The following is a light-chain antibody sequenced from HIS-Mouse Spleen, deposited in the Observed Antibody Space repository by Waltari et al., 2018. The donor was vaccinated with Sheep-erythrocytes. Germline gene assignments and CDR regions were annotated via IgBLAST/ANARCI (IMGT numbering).Light chain of an antibody. CDR3: CSYAGSSTPWV. Sequence: QSALTQPASVSGSPGPSIPISCTGTSRSVGSYHLVPWYQQHPGKAPKLMIYEGSKRPSGVSNRFSGSKSGNTASLTISGLQAEDEADYYCCSYAGSSTPWVFGGGTKLTVL. V-gene: IGLV2-23*01. CDR1: SRSVGSYHL. CDR2: EGS. J-gene: IGLJ3*02.